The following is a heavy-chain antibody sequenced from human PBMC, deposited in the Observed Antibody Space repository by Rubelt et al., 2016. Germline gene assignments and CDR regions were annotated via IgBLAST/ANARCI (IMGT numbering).Heavy chain of an antibody. CDR3: ARELQRYDY. Sequence: QVQLQESGPGLVKPSETLSLICTVSGGSITDSSYYWSWIRQPPGKGLEWIGEINHSGSTYYNPSLKSRVTISVDTSKNQFPLKLSSVTAADTAVYYCARELQRYDYWGQGTLVTV. V-gene: IGHV4-39*07. J-gene: IGHJ4*02. CDR1: GGSITDSSYY. CDR2: INHSGST. D-gene: IGHD4-11*01.